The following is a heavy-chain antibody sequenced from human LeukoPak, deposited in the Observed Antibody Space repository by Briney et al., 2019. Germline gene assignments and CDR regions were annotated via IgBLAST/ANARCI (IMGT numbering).Heavy chain of an antibody. J-gene: IGHJ3*02. D-gene: IGHD3-9*01. V-gene: IGHV4-39*01. CDR2: IYYSGST. CDR1: GGSISSSSFY. CDR3: ARHVNYDVLTGHPLGAFDI. Sequence: SETLSLTCPVSGGSISSSSFYWGWIRQPPGKGLEWIGSIYYSGSTYYNPSLKSRVTISVDTSKNQFSLKLSSVTAADTAVYYCARHVNYDVLTGHPLGAFDIWGQGTMVTVSS.